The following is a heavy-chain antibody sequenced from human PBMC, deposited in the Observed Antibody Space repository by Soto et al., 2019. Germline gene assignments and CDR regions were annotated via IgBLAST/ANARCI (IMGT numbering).Heavy chain of an antibody. D-gene: IGHD3-16*01. Sequence: QVQLVQSGAEVKKPGSSVKVSCKASGGSFRNFVISWVRQAPGQGHEWMGGIIPNSGTTNYAQKFQGKVTIPADEFTRTAYMELSGLTSDDTSLYYCARDLGGEATIRFWGQGTLVTVSS. J-gene: IGHJ4*02. CDR3: ARDLGGEATIRF. V-gene: IGHV1-69*01. CDR1: GGSFRNFV. CDR2: IIPNSGTT.